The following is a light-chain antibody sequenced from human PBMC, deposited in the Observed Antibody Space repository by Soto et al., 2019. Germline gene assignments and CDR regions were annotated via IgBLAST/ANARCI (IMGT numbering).Light chain of an antibody. J-gene: IGKJ2*01. Sequence: EIVMTQSPATLSVSPGERATLSCRASQSVSDNLAWYQKKPGQAPRLLIYGASTRATGIPARFSGSGSGTVFTLTISSLQSEDFAVYYCQQSNNWPYTFGQGTKVDIK. CDR3: QQSNNWPYT. V-gene: IGKV3-15*01. CDR1: QSVSDN. CDR2: GAS.